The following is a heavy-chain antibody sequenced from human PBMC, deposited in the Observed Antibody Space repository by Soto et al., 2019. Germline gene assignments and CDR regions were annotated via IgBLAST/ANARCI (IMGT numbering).Heavy chain of an antibody. CDR2: IYPGDSDT. CDR1: GYSFISYW. J-gene: IGHJ6*02. D-gene: IGHD2-2*01. CDR3: ARLWCISTSCYSPNYYYGMDV. V-gene: IGHV5-51*01. Sequence: GESLRISCKGSGYSFISYWIGWVRQMPGKVLEWMGIIYPGDSDTRYSPSFQGQVTISADKSISTAYLQWSSLKASDTAMYYWARLWCISTSCYSPNYYYGMDVWGQGTTVTVSS.